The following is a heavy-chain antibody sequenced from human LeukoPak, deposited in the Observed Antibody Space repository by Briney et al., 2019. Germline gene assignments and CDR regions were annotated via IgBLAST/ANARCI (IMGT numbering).Heavy chain of an antibody. Sequence: GGSLRLSCAASGFTFSSYAMHWVRQAPGKGLEWVAVISYDGSNKYYADSVKGRFTISRDNSKNTLYLQMNSLRAEDTAVYYCARGSYYDSSGRKFDYWGQGTLVTVSS. J-gene: IGHJ4*02. D-gene: IGHD3-22*01. V-gene: IGHV3-30*04. CDR1: GFTFSSYA. CDR2: ISYDGSNK. CDR3: ARGSYYDSSGRKFDY.